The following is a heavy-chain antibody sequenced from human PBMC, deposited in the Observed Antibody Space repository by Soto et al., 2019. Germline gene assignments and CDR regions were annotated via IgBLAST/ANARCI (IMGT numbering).Heavy chain of an antibody. V-gene: IGHV1-8*02. CDR1: GYSFTSLD. D-gene: IGHD1-26*01. CDR2: MQPSTGRT. J-gene: IGHJ4*02. Sequence: ASVKVSCKASGYSFTSLDINWVRQTAGQGLEWMGWMQPSTGRTGYAQKFQGSVTMTRDTSINTAYMELTTLTSDDTAVYYCARGVSAGVDYWGQGTMVTVSS. CDR3: ARGVSAGVDY.